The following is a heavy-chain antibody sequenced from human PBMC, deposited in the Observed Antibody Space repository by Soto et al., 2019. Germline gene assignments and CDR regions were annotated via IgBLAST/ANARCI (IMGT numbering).Heavy chain of an antibody. CDR2: IVPISGAA. V-gene: IGHV1-69*06. J-gene: IGHJ4*02. D-gene: IGHD1-7*01. CDR1: GGTFSNYV. CDR3: ARDMTRTVVPYFDF. Sequence: SVKVSCKASGGTFSNYVVNWVRQAPGQGLEWMGRIVPISGAANYAQKFQGRVTITADKSTSTSYMELSSLRSEDTAVYYCARDMTRTVVPYFDFWGQGTLVTVSS.